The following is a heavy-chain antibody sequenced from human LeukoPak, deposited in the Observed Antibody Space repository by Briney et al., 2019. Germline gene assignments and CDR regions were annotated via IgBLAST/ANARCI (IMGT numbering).Heavy chain of an antibody. CDR1: GYSISSGCY. CDR3: ARVGYGSGSYYTDY. V-gene: IGHV4-38-2*01. D-gene: IGHD3-10*01. Sequence: SETLSLTCAVSGYSISSGCYWGWIRQPPGKGLEWFGSIYHSGSTYYNPSLKSRVTISVDTSKNQFSLKLSSVTAADTAVYYCARVGYGSGSYYTDYWGQGTLVTVSS. CDR2: IYHSGST. J-gene: IGHJ4*02.